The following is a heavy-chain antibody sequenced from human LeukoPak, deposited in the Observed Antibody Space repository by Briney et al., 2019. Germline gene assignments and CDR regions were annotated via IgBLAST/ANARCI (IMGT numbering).Heavy chain of an antibody. CDR1: GFTFSSYA. V-gene: IGHV3-30-3*01. J-gene: IGHJ5*02. CDR2: ISYDGSNK. Sequence: GRSLRLSCAASGFTFSSYAMHWVRQAPGKGLEWVAVISYDGSNKYYADSVKGRFTISGDNSKNTLYLQMNSLRAEDTAVYYCASEWGPYIWFDPWGQGTLVTVSS. D-gene: IGHD1-26*01. CDR3: ASEWGPYIWFDP.